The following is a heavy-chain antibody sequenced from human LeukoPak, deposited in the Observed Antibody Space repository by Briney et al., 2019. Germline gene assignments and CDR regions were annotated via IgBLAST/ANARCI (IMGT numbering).Heavy chain of an antibody. CDR2: INHSGST. CDR3: ARVVVAATQECFDY. D-gene: IGHD2-15*01. V-gene: IGHV4-34*01. Sequence: SETLSLTCAVYGGSFSGYYWSWIRQPPGKGLEWIGEINHSGSTNYNPSLKSRVTISVDTSKNQFSLKLSSVTAADTAVYYCARVVVAATQECFDYWGQGTLATVSS. CDR1: GGSFSGYY. J-gene: IGHJ4*02.